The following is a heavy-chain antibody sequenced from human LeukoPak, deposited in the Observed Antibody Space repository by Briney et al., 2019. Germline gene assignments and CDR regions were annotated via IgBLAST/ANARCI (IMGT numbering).Heavy chain of an antibody. CDR3: ARGMYYDFWSGYLGYYYYGMDV. V-gene: IGHV1-8*01. D-gene: IGHD3-3*01. CDR1: GYTFTSYD. J-gene: IGHJ6*02. CDR2: MNPNSGNT. Sequence: ASVKVSCKASGYTFTSYDINWVRQAPGQGLEWMGWMNPNSGNTGYSQKFQGRVTMTRNTSISTAYMELSSLRSEDTAVYYCARGMYYDFWSGYLGYYYYGMDVWGQGTTVTVSS.